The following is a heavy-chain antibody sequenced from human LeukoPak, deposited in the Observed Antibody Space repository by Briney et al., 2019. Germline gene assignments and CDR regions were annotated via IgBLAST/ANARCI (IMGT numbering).Heavy chain of an antibody. CDR3: ARSSYYYGQPSDYFDP. CDR2: INHSGST. Sequence: SETLSLTCAVYGGSFSGYYWSWIRQPPGKGLEWIGEINHSGSTNYNPSLKSRVTISVDTSKNQFSLKLSSVTAADTAVYYCARSSYYYGQPSDYFDPWGQGTLVTVSS. J-gene: IGHJ5*02. V-gene: IGHV4-34*01. D-gene: IGHD3-10*01. CDR1: GGSFSGYY.